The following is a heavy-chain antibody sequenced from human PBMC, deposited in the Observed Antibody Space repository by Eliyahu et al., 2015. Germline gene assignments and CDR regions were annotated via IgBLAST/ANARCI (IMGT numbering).Heavy chain of an antibody. CDR3: ARGRRPAAISSIRSYYYYMDV. CDR2: IKXSGNT. Sequence: QVQLQQWGAGLLKPSETLSLTCAVYGXSXSGYYWSWXRQPPGKGXDXIGEIKXSGNTNYNPSLKSRVTISVDTSKNQFSLKLSSVTAADTAVYYCARGRRPAAISSIRSYYYYMDVWGKGTTVTVSS. CDR1: GXSXSGYY. D-gene: IGHD2-2*01. V-gene: IGHV4-34*01. J-gene: IGHJ6*03.